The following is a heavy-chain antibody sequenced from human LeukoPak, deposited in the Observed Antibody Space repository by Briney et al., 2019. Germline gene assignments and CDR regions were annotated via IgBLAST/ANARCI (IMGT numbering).Heavy chain of an antibody. D-gene: IGHD6-13*01. V-gene: IGHV4-4*09. CDR1: GGSISSFY. CDR3: ARDPGGAAAGIAN. J-gene: IGHJ4*02. CDR2: IYTSGTT. Sequence: SETLSLTCNVSGGSISSFYLSWIRQPPGKGLEWIGYIYTSGTTKYNPSLKSRLTMSVDTSNSQFLLRLSSVTAADTAVYYCARDPGGAAAGIANWGQGTLVTVSS.